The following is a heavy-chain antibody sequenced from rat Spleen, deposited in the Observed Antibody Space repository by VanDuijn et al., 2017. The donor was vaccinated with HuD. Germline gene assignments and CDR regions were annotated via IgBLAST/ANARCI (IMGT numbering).Heavy chain of an antibody. Sequence: EVQLVESGGGLVQPGRSLKLSCAASGFTFTDYYMAWVRQAPTKGLEWIASISTGGDTYFRDSVKGRFTISRDNAKSTLYLQMDSLRSEDTATYYCTIGSHYHDVPYYYEYWGQGVMVTVSS. V-gene: IGHV5-27*01. CDR3: TIGSHYHDVPYYYEY. CDR2: ISTGGDT. J-gene: IGHJ2*01. D-gene: IGHD1-12*02. CDR1: GFTFTDYY.